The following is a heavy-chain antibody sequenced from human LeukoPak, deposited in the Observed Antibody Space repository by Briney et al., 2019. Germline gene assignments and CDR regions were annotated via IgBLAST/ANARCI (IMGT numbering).Heavy chain of an antibody. CDR1: GGSISSGGYY. V-gene: IGHV4-30-2*01. CDR3: ARGHYYGSGSSYYYYYGMDV. D-gene: IGHD3-10*01. J-gene: IGHJ6*02. CDR2: IYHSGST. Sequence: PSQTLSLTCTVSGGSISSGGYYWSWIRQPPGKGLEWIGYIYHSGSTYYNPSLKSRVTISVDTSKNQFSLKLSSVTAADTAVYYCARGHYYGSGSSYYYYYGMDVWGQGTTVTVSS.